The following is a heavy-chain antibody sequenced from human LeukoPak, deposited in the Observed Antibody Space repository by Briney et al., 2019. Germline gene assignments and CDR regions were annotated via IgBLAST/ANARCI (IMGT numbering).Heavy chain of an antibody. J-gene: IGHJ4*02. CDR1: GFSFSRHA. CDR2: ISGGSDII. V-gene: IGHV3-48*01. D-gene: IGHD3-10*01. CDR3: ARYGSGKNYIDPFDF. Sequence: PGGPLRLSCAASGFSFSRHAMNWVRQAPGMGLEWISHISGGSDIIEYADSVKGRFTISRDNGRGSLYLQMNSLRVEDTAVYYCARYGSGKNYIDPFDFWGQGTLAAVSS.